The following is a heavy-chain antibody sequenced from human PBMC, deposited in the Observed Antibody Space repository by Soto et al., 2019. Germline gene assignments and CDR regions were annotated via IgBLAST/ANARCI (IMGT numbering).Heavy chain of an antibody. D-gene: IGHD6-25*01. J-gene: IGHJ4*02. Sequence: QVQLVESGGGVVQPGKSLRLSCAASGFTFSTYGMHWVRQAPGKGLEWVALIWYDGSEKYYADSVTGRFTISRDNFKRTLNLHMNSLRDEDTAVYYCAGAANSAGPADWGQGTLVTVSS. CDR3: AGAANSAGPAD. CDR1: GFTFSTYG. CDR2: IWYDGSEK. V-gene: IGHV3-33*01.